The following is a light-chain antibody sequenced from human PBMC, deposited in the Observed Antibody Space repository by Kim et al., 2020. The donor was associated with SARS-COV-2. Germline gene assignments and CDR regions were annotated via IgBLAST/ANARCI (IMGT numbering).Light chain of an antibody. CDR1: QGISSY. CDR2: GAS. J-gene: IGKJ5*01. CDR3: QQLNSYPIT. Sequence: IQLTQSPSSLSASVGDRVTITCRASQGISSYLAWYQQKPGKVPKLLIYGASTLQSGVPSTFSGSGSGTDFTLIISSLQPEDFATYYCQQLNSYPITCGQGTRLEIK. V-gene: IGKV1-9*01.